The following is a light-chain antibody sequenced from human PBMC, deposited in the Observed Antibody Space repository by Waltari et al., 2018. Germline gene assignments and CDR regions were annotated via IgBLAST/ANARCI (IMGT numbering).Light chain of an antibody. V-gene: IGKV1-39*01. Sequence: DIQMTQSPSSLSASAGDTVTITCRASQSISDYLNWYQQKPGKAPKVLIYATSSLQSGVPSRFSGSGSGTYFTLTIRSLQPEDSATYYCQQSDTTPFTFGQGTKLEIK. CDR2: ATS. CDR1: QSISDY. CDR3: QQSDTTPFT. J-gene: IGKJ2*01.